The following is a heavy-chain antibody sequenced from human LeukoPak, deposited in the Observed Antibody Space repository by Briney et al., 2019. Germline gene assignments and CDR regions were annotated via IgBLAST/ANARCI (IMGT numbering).Heavy chain of an antibody. Sequence: SETLSLTCTVSGGSFSSSSYYWGWIRQPPGKGLEWIGSFYYSGSTYYNPSLKSRVTISVDTSKNQFSLKLSSVTAADTAIYYCARIDGGHHLSPFDYWGQGTLVTASS. D-gene: IGHD4-23*01. J-gene: IGHJ4*02. CDR3: ARIDGGHHLSPFDY. V-gene: IGHV4-39*01. CDR2: FYYSGST. CDR1: GGSFSSSSYY.